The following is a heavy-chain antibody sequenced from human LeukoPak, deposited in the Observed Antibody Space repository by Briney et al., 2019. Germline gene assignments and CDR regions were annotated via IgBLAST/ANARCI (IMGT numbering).Heavy chain of an antibody. CDR1: GYTFTGYY. J-gene: IGHJ3*02. CDR3: ARDGITPDAFDI. CDR2: ISGHNGNT. V-gene: IGHV1-18*04. D-gene: IGHD3-10*01. Sequence: ASVKVSCKASGYTFTGYYMHWVRQAPGQGLEWMGWISGHNGNTNYAQKLQGRVTMTTDRFTSTAYMELRSLRSDDTAVYYCARDGITPDAFDIWGQGTMVTVSS.